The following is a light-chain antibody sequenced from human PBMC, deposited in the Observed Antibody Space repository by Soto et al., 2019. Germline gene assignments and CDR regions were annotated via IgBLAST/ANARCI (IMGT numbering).Light chain of an antibody. V-gene: IGKV1-39*01. CDR3: QQIYSAPLT. CDR2: AAS. Sequence: DIQMTQSPSSLSASIGDRVTIACRASQYINTYLNWYQQKPGKAPKLLIYAASSLQSGVPSRFSGSGSGTDFTLIITSLQPEDFATYSCQQIYSAPLTFGGGTKVEIK. J-gene: IGKJ4*01. CDR1: QYINTY.